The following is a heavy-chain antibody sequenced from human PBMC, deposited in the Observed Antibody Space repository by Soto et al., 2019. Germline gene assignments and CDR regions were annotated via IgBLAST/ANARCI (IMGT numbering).Heavy chain of an antibody. CDR1: GFTFSSYS. D-gene: IGHD3-10*01. Sequence: GGSLRLSCVASGFTFSSYSMSWVRQAPGKGLEWVSGFRAGGDDGTTYYADSVKGRFTISRDNSKNTLFLQMNRLRAEDTAIYYCEKKVKSGSGSQSFDYFGQGTLVTVSS. CDR2: FRAGGDDGTT. J-gene: IGHJ4*02. V-gene: IGHV3-23*01. CDR3: EKKVKSGSGSQSFDY.